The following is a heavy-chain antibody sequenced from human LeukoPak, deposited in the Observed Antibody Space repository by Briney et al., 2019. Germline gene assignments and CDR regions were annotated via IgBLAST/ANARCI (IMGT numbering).Heavy chain of an antibody. J-gene: IGHJ6*03. D-gene: IGHD1-1*01. V-gene: IGHV4-59*01. CDR1: DDSITMYY. Sequence: SETLSLTCTVSDDSITMYYWTWIRQPPGKGLEWIGYVDHTGSTNFNPSLNGRVSISRDTSKNLFSLRLRSVTAADTAVYFCARGRVSSSTWYSTYYYYFYMDAWGKGTTVTVSS. CDR3: ARGRVSSSTWYSTYYYYFYMDA. CDR2: VDHTGST.